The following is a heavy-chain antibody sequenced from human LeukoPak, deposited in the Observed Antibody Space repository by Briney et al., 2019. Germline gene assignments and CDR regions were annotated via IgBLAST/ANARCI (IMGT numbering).Heavy chain of an antibody. CDR2: ISSSSSTI. D-gene: IGHD5-12*01. V-gene: IGHV3-48*01. Sequence: PGGSLRLSCAASGFTFSSYGMSWVRQAPGKGLEWVSYISSSSSTIYYADSVKGRFTISRDNAKNSLYLQMNSLRAEDTAVYYCARDWLSGYEPAAYFDYWGQGTLVTVSS. J-gene: IGHJ4*02. CDR3: ARDWLSGYEPAAYFDY. CDR1: GFTFSSYG.